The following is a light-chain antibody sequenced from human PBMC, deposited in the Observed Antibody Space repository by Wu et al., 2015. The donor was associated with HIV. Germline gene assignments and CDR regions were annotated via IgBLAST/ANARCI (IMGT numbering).Light chain of an antibody. CDR3: QQSYSTSTWT. CDR2: AAS. Sequence: DIQMTQSPSSLSASVGDRVTITCRASQSISSSLNWYQQKPGKAPNLLIYAASILQSGVPSRFSGSGSGTDFTLTISSLQPEDIATYYCQQSYSTSTWTFGQGTEVEIK. V-gene: IGKV1-39*01. CDR1: QSISSS. J-gene: IGKJ1*01.